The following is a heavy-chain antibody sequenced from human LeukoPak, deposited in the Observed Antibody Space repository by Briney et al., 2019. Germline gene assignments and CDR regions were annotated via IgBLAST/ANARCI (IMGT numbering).Heavy chain of an antibody. CDR3: AKEFAYSYGYGVYYYYGMDV. CDR1: GLTFSTYG. CDR2: ISGSGDTT. V-gene: IGHV3-23*01. Sequence: GGSLRLSCAASGLTFSTYGMTWVRLVPGKGLEWVSGISGSGDTTYYADSVKGRFTISRDNSKNTLYLQMNSLRAEDTAVYYCAKEFAYSYGYGVYYYYGMDVWGQGTTVTVSS. J-gene: IGHJ6*02. D-gene: IGHD5-18*01.